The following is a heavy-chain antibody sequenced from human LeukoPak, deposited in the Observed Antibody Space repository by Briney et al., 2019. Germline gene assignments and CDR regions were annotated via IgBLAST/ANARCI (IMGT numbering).Heavy chain of an antibody. CDR3: AVTLTRGYFDY. V-gene: IGHV3-7*03. Sequence: GGSLRLSCAASGFTFSSYSMNWVRQAPGKGLEWVANIKQDGSEKYYVDSLKGRFTISRDNAKNSLYLQMNSLRAEDTAVYYCAVTLTRGYFDYWGQGTLVTVSS. J-gene: IGHJ4*02. CDR2: IKQDGSEK. D-gene: IGHD3-16*01. CDR1: GFTFSSYS.